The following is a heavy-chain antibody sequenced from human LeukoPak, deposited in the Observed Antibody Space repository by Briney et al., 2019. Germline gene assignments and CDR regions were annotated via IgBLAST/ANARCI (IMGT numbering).Heavy chain of an antibody. CDR2: INPNSSGT. CDR1: GYTFTAYY. Sequence: GASVKVSCKASGYTFTAYYIHWVRQAPGQGLEWMGWINPNSSGTNYAQNFQGRVTMTSDTSTYTTHMELSRLRSDDTAVYYCARSDVVVVAATTHFDYWGQGTLVTVSS. J-gene: IGHJ4*02. CDR3: ARSDVVVVAATTHFDY. D-gene: IGHD2-15*01. V-gene: IGHV1-2*02.